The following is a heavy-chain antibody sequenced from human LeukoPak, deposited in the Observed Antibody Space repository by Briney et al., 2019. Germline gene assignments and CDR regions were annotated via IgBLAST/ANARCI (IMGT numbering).Heavy chain of an antibody. Sequence: GASVKVSCKVSGYTLTELSMHWVRQAPGKGLEWMGGFDPEDGETIYAQKFQGRVTMTEDTSTDTAYMELSSLRSEDTAVYYCATRYYDSSGYYSNYYYGMDVWGQGTTVTVSS. J-gene: IGHJ6*02. D-gene: IGHD3-22*01. V-gene: IGHV1-24*01. CDR3: ATRYYDSSGYYSNYYYGMDV. CDR2: FDPEDGET. CDR1: GYTLTELS.